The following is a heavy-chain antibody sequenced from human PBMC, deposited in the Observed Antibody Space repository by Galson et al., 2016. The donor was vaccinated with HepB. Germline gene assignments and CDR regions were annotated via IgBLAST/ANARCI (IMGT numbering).Heavy chain of an antibody. V-gene: IGHV4-34*01. Sequence: SETLSLTCAVNGGSLSGYYWSWIRQTPGKGLEWIGEINHSGSTNYNPSLKSRLTVSLDTAKNHFFLTATSVTAADTAVYFCARRRYRWLTYYSGTGSHDAFDIWGLGTLVTVSS. D-gene: IGHD3-10*01. CDR2: INHSGST. CDR3: ARRRYRWLTYYSGTGSHDAFDI. CDR1: GGSLSGYY. J-gene: IGHJ3*02.